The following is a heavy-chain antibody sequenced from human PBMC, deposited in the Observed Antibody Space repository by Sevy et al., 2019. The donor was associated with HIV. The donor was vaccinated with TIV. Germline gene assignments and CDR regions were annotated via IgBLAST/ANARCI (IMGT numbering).Heavy chain of an antibody. D-gene: IGHD3-10*01. Sequence: GGSLRLSCAASGFTFSSYAMHGVRQAPGKGLEWVALISYDGSNKYYADSVKGRFTISRDNSKNTLYLQMNSLRTEAPAVYYCARDRGSGINFFFDYWGQGTLVTVSS. CDR2: ISYDGSNK. J-gene: IGHJ4*02. CDR3: ARDRGSGINFFFDY. CDR1: GFTFSSYA. V-gene: IGHV3-30-3*01.